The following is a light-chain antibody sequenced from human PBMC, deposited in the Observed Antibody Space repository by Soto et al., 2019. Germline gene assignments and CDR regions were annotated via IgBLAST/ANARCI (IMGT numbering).Light chain of an antibody. J-gene: IGKJ5*01. CDR2: GAS. CDR1: QSVNSN. CDR3: QQYNNWPPFT. Sequence: EIVLTQSPGTLALSPGERATLSCRASQSVNSNLAWYQQKPGQAPRLPIYGASTRAAGVPAKFSGSGSGTEFTLTISSLQSEDFAVYYCQQYNNWPPFTFGQGTRLEIK. V-gene: IGKV3-15*01.